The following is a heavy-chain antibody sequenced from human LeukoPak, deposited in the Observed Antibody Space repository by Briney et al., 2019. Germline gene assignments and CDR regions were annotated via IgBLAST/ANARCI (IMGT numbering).Heavy chain of an antibody. Sequence: WASVKVSCKASGYTFTSYGINWVRQAPGRGLEWMGWINTYSANTNYAQEFQDRVIMTTDTSTSTAYMELRSLRSDDTAVYYCAREGGIARPPYLYYYIDVWGKGTTVTVSS. CDR1: GYTFTSYG. D-gene: IGHD6-6*01. CDR3: AREGGIARPPYLYYYIDV. V-gene: IGHV1-18*01. CDR2: INTYSANT. J-gene: IGHJ6*03.